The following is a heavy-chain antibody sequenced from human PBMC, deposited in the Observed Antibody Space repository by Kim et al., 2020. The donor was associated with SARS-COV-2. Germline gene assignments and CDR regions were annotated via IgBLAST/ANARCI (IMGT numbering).Heavy chain of an antibody. V-gene: IGHV3-23*01. D-gene: IGHD3-22*01. CDR3: AAYVGYSYYFDY. J-gene: IGHJ4*02. Sequence: YYADSVKGRFTISRDNSKNTLYLQMNSLRAEDTAVYYCAAYVGYSYYFDYWGQGTLVTVSS.